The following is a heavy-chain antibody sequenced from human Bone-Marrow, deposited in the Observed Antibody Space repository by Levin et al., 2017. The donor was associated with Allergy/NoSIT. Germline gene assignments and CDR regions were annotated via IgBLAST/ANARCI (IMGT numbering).Heavy chain of an antibody. CDR1: GFTFRDYY. CDR3: AAETGGHYALDC. D-gene: IGHD7-27*01. J-gene: IGHJ4*02. CDR2: ISAGGHTI. Sequence: GESLKISCAASGFTFRDYYMNWIRQAPGKGLEWISYISAGGHTIYYADSVKGRFTISRDDAKHSLYLQMNSLRAEDTAVYYCAAETGGHYALDCWGQGNLVTVSS. V-gene: IGHV3-11*01.